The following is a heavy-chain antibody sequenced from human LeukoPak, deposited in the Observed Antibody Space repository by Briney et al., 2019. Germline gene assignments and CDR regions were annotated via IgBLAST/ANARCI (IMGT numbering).Heavy chain of an antibody. J-gene: IGHJ5*02. CDR3: ARVVDPGGDYFGWFDP. V-gene: IGHV3-30-3*01. D-gene: IGHD4-17*01. CDR2: ISYDGSNK. CDR1: GFTFSSYA. Sequence: PGRSLRLSCAASGFTFSSYAIHWVRQAPGKGLEWVAVISYDGSNKYYADSVKGRFTISRDNSKNTLYLQMNSLRAEDTAVYYCARVVDPGGDYFGWFDPWGQGTLVTVSS.